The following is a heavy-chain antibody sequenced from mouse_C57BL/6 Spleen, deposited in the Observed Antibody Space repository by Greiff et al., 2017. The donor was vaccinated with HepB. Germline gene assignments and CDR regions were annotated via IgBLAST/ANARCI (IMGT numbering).Heavy chain of an antibody. CDR1: GFSLTSYG. J-gene: IGHJ1*03. D-gene: IGHD1-1*01. CDR3: ARNWGTTEYWYFDV. Sequence: QVQLQQSGPGLVQPSQSLSITCTVSGFSLTSYGVHWVRQSPGKGLEWLGVIWSGGRTDYNAAFISRLSISKDKSKSQVFFKMNSLQADDTAIYYWARNWGTTEYWYFDVWGTGTTVTVSS. CDR2: IWSGGRT. V-gene: IGHV2-2*01.